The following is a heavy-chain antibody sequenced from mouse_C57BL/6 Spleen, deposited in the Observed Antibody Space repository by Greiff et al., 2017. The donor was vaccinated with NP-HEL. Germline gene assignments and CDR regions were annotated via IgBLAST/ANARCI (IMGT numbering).Heavy chain of an antibody. Sequence: VKLQESGAELARPGASVKLSCKASGYTFTSYGISWVKQRTGQGLEWIGEIYPRSGNTYYNEKFKGKATLTADKSSSTAYMELRSLTSEDSAVYFCANYDYGAMDYWGQGTSVTVSS. D-gene: IGHD1-1*02. CDR1: GYTFTSYG. CDR2: IYPRSGNT. V-gene: IGHV1-81*01. J-gene: IGHJ4*01. CDR3: ANYDYGAMDY.